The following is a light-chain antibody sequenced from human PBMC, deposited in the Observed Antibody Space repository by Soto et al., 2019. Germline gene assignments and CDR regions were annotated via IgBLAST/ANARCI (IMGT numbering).Light chain of an antibody. J-gene: IGKJ3*01. Sequence: EMVLTQSPVSLPLSRGDRATLSCSASQTVSSNFLAWYQQRPAQAPRLLIHGASTRATGITDRFSGSVSGTDFTLIISSLEPEDFAVYYCQQRSSWPDTFGHGTKVDIK. CDR1: QTVSSNF. V-gene: IGKV3D-20*02. CDR2: GAS. CDR3: QQRSSWPDT.